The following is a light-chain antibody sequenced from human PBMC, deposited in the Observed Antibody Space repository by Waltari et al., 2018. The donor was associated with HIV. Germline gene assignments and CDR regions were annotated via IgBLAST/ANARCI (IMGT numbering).Light chain of an antibody. CDR1: QSVSSSH. V-gene: IGKV3-20*01. J-gene: IGKJ2*01. CDR3: QTYGSALDT. Sequence: ELVFPQSPVTLSLSPWDRATLPCRASQSVSSSHLAWYQQKPGQAPRLLIYGASSSATGIPDRFSGSGSGTDFALTISRLEHEDFAVYYGQTYGSALDTPGEGPKLEIK. CDR2: GAS.